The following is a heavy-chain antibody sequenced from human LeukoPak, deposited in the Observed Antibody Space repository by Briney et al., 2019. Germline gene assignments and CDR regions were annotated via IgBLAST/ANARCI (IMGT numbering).Heavy chain of an antibody. Sequence: ASVKVSCKASGYTFTGYHIHWVRQAPGQGLDWMGRITPNSGDTNYAQNFQGRVTVTRDTSINTAYMELSRLRSDDTAVYYCARDSSWFGGSDYWGQGTLVTVSS. D-gene: IGHD3-10*01. J-gene: IGHJ4*02. V-gene: IGHV1-2*02. CDR1: GYTFTGYH. CDR3: ARDSSWFGGSDY. CDR2: ITPNSGDT.